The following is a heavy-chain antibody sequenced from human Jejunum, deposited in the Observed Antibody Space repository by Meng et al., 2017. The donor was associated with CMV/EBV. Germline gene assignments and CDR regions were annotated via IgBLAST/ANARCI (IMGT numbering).Heavy chain of an antibody. D-gene: IGHD2-2*01. CDR2: ISSNGNTI. V-gene: IGHV3-48*03. CDR3: ARWYCSSTSCLFDY. Sequence: GLTFNTYEMNWVRQAPGKGLEWVSYISSNGNTIFYADFVKGRFTVSRDNPKNSLYLQMNSLRAEDTAVYYCARWYCSSTSCLFDYWGQGALGTVSS. J-gene: IGHJ4*02. CDR1: GLTFNTYE.